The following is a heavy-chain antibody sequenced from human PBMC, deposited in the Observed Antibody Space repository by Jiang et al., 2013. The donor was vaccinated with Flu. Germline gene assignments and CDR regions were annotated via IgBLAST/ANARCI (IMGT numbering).Heavy chain of an antibody. J-gene: IGHJ5*02. CDR2: INPSGGST. D-gene: IGHD6-19*01. V-gene: IGHV1-46*01. Sequence: EVKKPGASVKVSCKASGYTFTSYYMHWVRQAPGQGLEWMGIINPSGGSTSYAQRFQGRVTMTRDTSTSTVYMELSSLRSEDTAVYYCAREQWLVNWFDPWGQGTLVTVSS. CDR1: GYTFTSYY. CDR3: AREQWLVNWFDP.